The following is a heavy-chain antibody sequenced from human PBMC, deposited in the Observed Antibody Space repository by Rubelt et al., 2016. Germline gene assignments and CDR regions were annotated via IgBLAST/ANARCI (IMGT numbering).Heavy chain of an antibody. V-gene: IGHV1-2*06. CDR3: ARSSTGNAMDV. CDR2: INPDSGGT. Sequence: QVQLVQSGAEVKKPGASVKVSCKASGYTFNVYYMHWVRQAPGQGLEWMGRINPDSGGTNYAQKFHGRVTMTMDTSIITAYMELSSLLADDTALYYCARSSTGNAMDVWGQGTTVTVSS. D-gene: IGHD3-10*01. J-gene: IGHJ6*02. CDR1: GYTFNVYY.